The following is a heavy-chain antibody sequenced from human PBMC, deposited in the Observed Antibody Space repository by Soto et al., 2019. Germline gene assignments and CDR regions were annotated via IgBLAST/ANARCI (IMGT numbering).Heavy chain of an antibody. CDR2: VSSSSGTI. J-gene: IGHJ4*02. CDR1: GFTFNSYS. Sequence: PGGSLRLWCAGSGFTFNSYSMNWVRQAPGKGLEWVSDVSSSSGTIYYADSVKGRFTISRDNAKNTLYLQMKSLRVEETAVYYDANDSSGDRSSSFDFWVRGALVTVSS. D-gene: IGHD2-15*01. V-gene: IGHV3-48*01. CDR3: ANDSSGDRSSSFDF.